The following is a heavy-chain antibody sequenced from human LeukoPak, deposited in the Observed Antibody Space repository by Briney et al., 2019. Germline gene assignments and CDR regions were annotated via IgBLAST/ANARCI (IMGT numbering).Heavy chain of an antibody. Sequence: ASLRVSCKTTGYTFVSYGINWVRQAPGRGLEWMGWISPYHGNTNFAQNFQDRLTMTTDTSTSTAYMELRGLMSDDTAVYYCARDSLPRRYFYYYMDVWGKGTTVIVS. CDR2: ISPYHGNT. D-gene: IGHD6-25*01. J-gene: IGHJ6*03. V-gene: IGHV1-18*01. CDR3: ARDSLPRRYFYYYMDV. CDR1: GYTFVSYG.